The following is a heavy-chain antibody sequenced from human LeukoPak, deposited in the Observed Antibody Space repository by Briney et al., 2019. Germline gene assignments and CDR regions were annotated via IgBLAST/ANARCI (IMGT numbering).Heavy chain of an antibody. J-gene: IGHJ4*02. D-gene: IGHD2-2*01. CDR3: ARRTGAPCTNTSCRFDS. V-gene: IGHV3-23*01. Sequence: GGSLRLSCAASGFTFHTYAMTWVRQAPGKGLEWVSSITGSGNYTAYTDSVKGRFTISRDNYKNTVYLQMNSLRAEDTAVYYCARRTGAPCTNTSCRFDSWGQGTLVTVSS. CDR2: ITGSGNYT. CDR1: GFTFHTYA.